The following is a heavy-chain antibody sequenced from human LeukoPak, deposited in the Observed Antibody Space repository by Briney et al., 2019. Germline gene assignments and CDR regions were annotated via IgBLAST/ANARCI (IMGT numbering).Heavy chain of an antibody. Sequence: GGSLRLSCAASGFTFRSYVMNWVRQAPGKGLEWVSAISGSGGSTYYADSVKGRFTISRDNSKNTLYLQMNSLRAEDTAVYYCAKDHYDSSGYYPRYWGQGTLVTVSS. CDR1: GFTFRSYV. CDR3: AKDHYDSSGYYPRY. D-gene: IGHD3-22*01. CDR2: ISGSGGST. V-gene: IGHV3-23*01. J-gene: IGHJ4*02.